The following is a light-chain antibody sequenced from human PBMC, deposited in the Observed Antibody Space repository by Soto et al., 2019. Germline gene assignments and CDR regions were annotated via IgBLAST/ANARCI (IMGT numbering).Light chain of an antibody. CDR3: QQTYSTPGT. Sequence: DIQMTQSPSSLSASVGDRVTITCRASQTINKYLNWYQHKPGKAPALLISGASSLHSGGPTRFSGSGAGTYFPLTISSLQHEDFATSYCQQTYSTPGTFGRRTKVEI. V-gene: IGKV1-39*01. CDR1: QTINKY. CDR2: GAS. J-gene: IGKJ1*01.